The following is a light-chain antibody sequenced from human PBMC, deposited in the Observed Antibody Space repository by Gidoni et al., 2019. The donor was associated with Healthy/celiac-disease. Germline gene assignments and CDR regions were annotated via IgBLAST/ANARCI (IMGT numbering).Light chain of an antibody. Sequence: EIVLTQSLATLSLSPGERATLSCRASQSVSSYLSWYQQKPGQAPRLLIYDASNRATGIPARFCGSGSGTDFTLTISSLEPEDVAVYYCQQRSNWPLITFGQGTRLEIK. CDR1: QSVSSY. CDR3: QQRSNWPLIT. CDR2: DAS. J-gene: IGKJ5*01. V-gene: IGKV3-11*01.